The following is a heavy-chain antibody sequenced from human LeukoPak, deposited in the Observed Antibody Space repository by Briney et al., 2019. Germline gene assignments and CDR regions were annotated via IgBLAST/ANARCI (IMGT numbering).Heavy chain of an antibody. CDR1: GFTFRSHW. Sequence: GSLRLSCAASGFTFRSHWMHWVRQVPGKGLVWVSHMSTDGATTNYADSVKGRFTISRDNATDTLYLQMHSLRVDDTAVYYCARSLGYSSGGWGQGTLVTVSS. D-gene: IGHD2-15*01. CDR3: ARSLGYSSGG. CDR2: MSTDGATT. J-gene: IGHJ4*02. V-gene: IGHV3-74*01.